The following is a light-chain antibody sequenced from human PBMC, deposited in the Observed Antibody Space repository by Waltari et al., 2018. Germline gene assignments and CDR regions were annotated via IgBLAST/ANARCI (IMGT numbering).Light chain of an antibody. CDR3: QQYNEWPYT. CDR2: VTT. Sequence: ETIMTQSPATLSVSPGETATLSCRASKSVCNSSAWFQQTPGQAPRLLIYVTTSRSTNIPGRFSGAGSGTDFTLTISGLQSEDFAVYYCQQYNEWPYTFGQGT. CDR1: KSVCNS. J-gene: IGKJ2*01. V-gene: IGKV3-15*01.